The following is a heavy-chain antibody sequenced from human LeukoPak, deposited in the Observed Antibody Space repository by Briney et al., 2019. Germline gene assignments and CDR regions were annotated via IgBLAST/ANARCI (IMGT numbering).Heavy chain of an antibody. D-gene: IGHD6-19*01. CDR1: GYTFTSYG. CDR2: ISACNGNT. CDR3: ARVVSAVAVEQGDY. Sequence: ASVKVSCKASGYTFTSYGISWVRQAPGQGLEWMGWISACNGNTNYAQKLQGRVTMTTDTSTSTAYMELRSLRSDDTAVYYCARVVSAVAVEQGDYWGQGTLVTVSS. J-gene: IGHJ4*02. V-gene: IGHV1-18*01.